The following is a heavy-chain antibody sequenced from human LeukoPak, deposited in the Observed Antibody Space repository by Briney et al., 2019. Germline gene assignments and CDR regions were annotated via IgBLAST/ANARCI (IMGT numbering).Heavy chain of an antibody. J-gene: IGHJ6*02. CDR1: GFSFSTIY. D-gene: IGHD3-16*01. CDR3: ARGGGLDV. Sequence: GGSLRLSCAASGFSFSTIYMSWVRQTLGQGLEWVANINVDGTAEYYVDSVKGRFTISRDNAKNSLYLQMSNLRAEDTAVYFCARGGGLDVWGQGATVTVSS. CDR2: INVDGTAE. V-gene: IGHV3-7*03.